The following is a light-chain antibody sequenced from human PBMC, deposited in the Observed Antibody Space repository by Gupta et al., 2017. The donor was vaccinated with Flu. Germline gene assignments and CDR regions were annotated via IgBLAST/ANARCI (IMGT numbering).Light chain of an antibody. CDR1: QSVSSY. Sequence: DIQMTQSPSSLSASVGDRVTITCRASQSVSSYLNWYQQKPGKAPELLIYAASSLESGVPSRFSGGGSETDFTLTISSLQPEDFATYYCQQSNHPLPWTFGQGTRVDIK. CDR3: QQSNHPLPWT. CDR2: AAS. J-gene: IGKJ1*01. V-gene: IGKV1-39*01.